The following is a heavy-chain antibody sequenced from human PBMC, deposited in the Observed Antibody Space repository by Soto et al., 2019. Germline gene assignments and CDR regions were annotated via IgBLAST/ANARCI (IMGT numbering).Heavy chain of an antibody. J-gene: IGHJ5*02. D-gene: IGHD3-10*01. V-gene: IGHV1-69*13. CDR2: IIPIFGTA. Sequence: VKVSCKASGGTFSSYAISWVRQAPGQGLEWMGGIIPIFGTANYAQKFQGRVTITADESTSTAYMELSSLRSEDTAVYYCARLWFGELFNNWFDPWGQGTLVTVSS. CDR1: GGTFSSYA. CDR3: ARLWFGELFNNWFDP.